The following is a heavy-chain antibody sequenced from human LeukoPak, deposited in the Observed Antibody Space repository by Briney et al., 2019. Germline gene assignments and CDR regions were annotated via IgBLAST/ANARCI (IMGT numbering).Heavy chain of an antibody. CDR1: GFTFSSYS. CDR3: VRDIYYSFAY. J-gene: IGHJ4*01. Sequence: GGSLRLSCEASGFTFSSYSMNWVRQAPGKELEWISYITSSSNAMCYADSAEGRFIISRDNAKNSLYLQMSSLRDEDTAVYYCVRDIYYSFAYWGQGSLVTVSS. CDR2: ITSSSNAM. V-gene: IGHV3-48*02. D-gene: IGHD3-10*01.